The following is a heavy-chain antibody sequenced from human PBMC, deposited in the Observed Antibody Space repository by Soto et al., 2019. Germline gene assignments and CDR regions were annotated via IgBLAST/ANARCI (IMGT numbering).Heavy chain of an antibody. V-gene: IGHV3-48*01. Sequence: SLRLSCAASGFTFSSHTMHWVRQAPGKGLEWVSYISSSSGTIYYADSVKGRFTISRDNAKNSLYLQMNSLRAEDTAVYYCAKARAQYYDFWSGYPVDYWGQGTLVTVSS. CDR3: AKARAQYYDFWSGYPVDY. CDR1: GFTFSSHT. D-gene: IGHD3-3*01. J-gene: IGHJ4*02. CDR2: ISSSSGTI.